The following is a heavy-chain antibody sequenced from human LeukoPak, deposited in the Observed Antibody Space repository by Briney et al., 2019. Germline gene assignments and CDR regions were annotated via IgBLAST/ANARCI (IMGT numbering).Heavy chain of an antibody. CDR2: IKQDGSEK. V-gene: IGHV3-7*01. CDR3: ASIGSSWYGMDV. Sequence: GGSLRLSCAASGFTFGSYAMSWVRQAPGKGLEWVANIKQDGSEKYYVDSVKGRFTISRDNAKNSLYLQVNSLRAEDTAVYYCASIGSSWYGMDVWGQGTTVTVSS. J-gene: IGHJ6*02. D-gene: IGHD6-13*01. CDR1: GFTFGSYA.